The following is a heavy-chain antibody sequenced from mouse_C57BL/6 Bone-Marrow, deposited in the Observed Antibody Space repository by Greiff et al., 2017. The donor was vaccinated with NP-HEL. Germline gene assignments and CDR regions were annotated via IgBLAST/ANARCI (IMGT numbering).Heavy chain of an antibody. Sequence: VQLQQSGAELVKPGASVKLSCKASGYTFTEYTIHCLNPSSGPGTSFIFWFYPGSGSIKYNEKFKDKATLTADKSSSTVYMELSRLTSEDSAVYFCARHGGLRRRLYYAMDYWGQGTSVTVSS. V-gene: IGHV1-62-2*01. CDR2: FYPGSGSI. CDR3: ARHGGLRRRLYYAMDY. D-gene: IGHD2-4*01. J-gene: IGHJ4*01. CDR1: GYTFTEYT.